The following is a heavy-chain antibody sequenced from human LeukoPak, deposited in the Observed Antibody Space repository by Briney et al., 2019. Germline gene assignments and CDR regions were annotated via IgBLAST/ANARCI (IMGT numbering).Heavy chain of an antibody. V-gene: IGHV3-7*01. CDR1: GFTFSSYW. CDR3: ATGITGTKRVVLFDY. D-gene: IGHD1-20*01. CDR2: IKQDGSEK. J-gene: IGHJ4*02. Sequence: GGSLRLSCAASGFTFSSYWMSWVRQAPGKGLEWVANIKQDGSEKYYVDSVKGRFTISRDNAKNSLYLQMNRLRAEDTAVYYCATGITGTKRVVLFDYWGQGRLVTVSS.